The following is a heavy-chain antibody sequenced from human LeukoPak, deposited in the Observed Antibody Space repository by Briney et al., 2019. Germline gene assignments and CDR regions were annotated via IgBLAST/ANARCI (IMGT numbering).Heavy chain of an antibody. CDR2: INHSGST. CDR3: ASLSSGWYGDFDY. Sequence: PSETLSLTCAVYGGSFSGYYWSWIRQPPGKGLEWIGEINHSGSTNYNPSLKSRVTISVDTSKNQFSLKLSSVTAADTAVYYCASLSSGWYGDFDYWGQGTLVTVSS. D-gene: IGHD6-19*01. J-gene: IGHJ4*02. V-gene: IGHV4-34*01. CDR1: GGSFSGYY.